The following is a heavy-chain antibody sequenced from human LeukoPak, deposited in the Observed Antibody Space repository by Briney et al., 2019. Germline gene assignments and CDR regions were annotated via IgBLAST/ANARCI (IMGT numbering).Heavy chain of an antibody. J-gene: IGHJ1*01. D-gene: IGHD3-22*01. Sequence: SETLSLTCTVSGGSNSSGGYYWSWIRQHPGKGLEWIGYIYYSGSTYYNPSLKSRVTISVDTSKNQFSLKLSSVTAADTAVYYCARGSSSGYYYAEYFQHWGQGTLVTVSS. CDR1: GGSNSSGGYY. CDR3: ARGSSSGYYYAEYFQH. V-gene: IGHV4-31*03. CDR2: IYYSGST.